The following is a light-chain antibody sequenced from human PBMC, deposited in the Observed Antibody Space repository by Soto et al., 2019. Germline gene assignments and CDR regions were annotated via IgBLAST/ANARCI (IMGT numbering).Light chain of an antibody. CDR3: SSYTTNRTPV. J-gene: IGLJ2*01. V-gene: IGLV2-14*01. CDR1: SGDVGRYDS. Sequence: QSVLTQPASGSGYPGQSRTISCTGTSGDVGRYDSVSWYKHRPGKVPELIIFSDRFSGSKSGNTASLTISGLQAEDEADYYCSSYTTNRTPVFGGGTKVTVL.